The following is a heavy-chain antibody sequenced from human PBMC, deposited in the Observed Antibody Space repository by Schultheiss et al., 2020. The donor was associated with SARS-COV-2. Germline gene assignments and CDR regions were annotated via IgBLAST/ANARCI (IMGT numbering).Heavy chain of an antibody. CDR1: GFTFSSYW. J-gene: IGHJ5*02. Sequence: GGSLRLSCAASGFTFSSYWMSWVRQAPGKGLEWVSSIRSSGRDIYYADSMQGRFTVSRDNANNSLYLQMHSLRAEDTAVYYCVRDRSWWTPYNCFDLWGRGTLVTVSS. V-gene: IGHV3-21*01. CDR2: IRSSGRDI. D-gene: IGHD2-15*01. CDR3: VRDRSWWTPYNCFDL.